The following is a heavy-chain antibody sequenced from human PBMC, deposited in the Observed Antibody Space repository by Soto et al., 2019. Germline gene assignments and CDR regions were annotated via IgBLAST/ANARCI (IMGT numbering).Heavy chain of an antibody. CDR3: ARRGPGTYFDY. D-gene: IGHD6-13*01. J-gene: IGHJ4*02. CDR1: GFTFSSYA. CDR2: ISGSGDST. V-gene: IGHV3-23*01. Sequence: GSLRLSCAASGFTFSSYAMNWVRQAPGKGLEWVSVISGSGDSTYYADSVKGRFIISRDNSKNTLYLQMNSLRAEDTAVYYCARRGPGTYFDYWGQGTLVTV.